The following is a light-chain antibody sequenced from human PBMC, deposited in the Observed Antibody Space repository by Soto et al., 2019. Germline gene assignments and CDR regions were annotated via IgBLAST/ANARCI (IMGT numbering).Light chain of an antibody. CDR3: QQYGSSPLYT. CDR2: GAS. J-gene: IGKJ2*01. Sequence: EIVLTQSPGTLSLSPGKRATLSCRASQSVSSSYLAWYQQKPGQAPRLLIYGASSRATGIPDRFSGSGSGTDFTLTISRREPEDFAVYYCQQYGSSPLYTFGQGTKLEIK. V-gene: IGKV3-20*01. CDR1: QSVSSSY.